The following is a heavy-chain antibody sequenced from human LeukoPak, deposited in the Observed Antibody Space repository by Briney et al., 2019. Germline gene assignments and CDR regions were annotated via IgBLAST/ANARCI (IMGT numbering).Heavy chain of an antibody. CDR1: GFTFGSYA. D-gene: IGHD3-22*01. J-gene: IGHJ4*02. Sequence: GGSLRLSCAASGFTFGSYAMSWVRQAPGKGLEWVLSISGSGGSTYYADSVKGRFTISRDNSKNTLYLQMNSLRVEDTAVYYCAKGTYYYDSSGYSVDYWGQGTLVTVSS. CDR2: ISGSGGST. V-gene: IGHV3-23*01. CDR3: AKGTYYYDSSGYSVDY.